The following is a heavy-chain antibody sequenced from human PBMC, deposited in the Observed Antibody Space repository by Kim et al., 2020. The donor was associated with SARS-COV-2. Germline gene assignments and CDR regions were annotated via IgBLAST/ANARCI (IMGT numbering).Heavy chain of an antibody. CDR1: GYTFTSYA. CDR2: INTITGNP. J-gene: IGHJ4*02. D-gene: IGHD6-19*01. V-gene: IGHV7-4-1*02. Sequence: ASVKVSCKASGYTFTSYAMNRLRQAPGQGLELMGWINTITGNPTYAQGFTGRFVFSLDTSVSTAYLQISSLKAEDTAVYYCARGDGQWQRDFDYWGQGTLVTVSS. CDR3: ARGDGQWQRDFDY.